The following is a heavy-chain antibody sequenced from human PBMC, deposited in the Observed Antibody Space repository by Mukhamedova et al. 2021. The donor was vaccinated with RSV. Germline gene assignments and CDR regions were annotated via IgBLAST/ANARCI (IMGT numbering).Heavy chain of an antibody. CDR2: VFYSGDT. V-gene: IGHV4-28*03. Sequence: GNVFYSGDTYYNPSLKSRVAMSVDTSKNQIFLRLSSVTADDTAVYFCARDWAVARTFGSWGQGTPVTVSS. D-gene: IGHD2-15*01. J-gene: IGHJ4*02. CDR3: ARDWAVARTFGS.